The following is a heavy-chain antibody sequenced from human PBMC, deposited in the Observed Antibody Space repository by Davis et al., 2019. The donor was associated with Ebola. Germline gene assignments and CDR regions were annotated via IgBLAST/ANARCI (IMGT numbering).Heavy chain of an antibody. CDR3: VSRCSDNSAFYRYFDY. V-gene: IGHV3-23*01. CDR1: GFTFSNYA. Sequence: PGGSLRLSCAASGFTFSNYAMSWVRQAPGKGLEWVSAISDSGGDTFYADSVKGRFTVFRDNSMNSLYPQMNSLKAEDTAVYYCVSRCSDNSAFYRYFDYWGQGTLVTVSS. J-gene: IGHJ4*02. D-gene: IGHD3-22*01. CDR2: ISDSGGDT.